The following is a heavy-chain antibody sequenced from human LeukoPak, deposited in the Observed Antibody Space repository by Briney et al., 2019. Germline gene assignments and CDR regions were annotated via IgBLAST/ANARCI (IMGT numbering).Heavy chain of an antibody. V-gene: IGHV3-53*01. D-gene: IGHD4-23*01. CDR2: IYSGGTT. CDR1: GFTVSGNY. CDR3: ARRAGGYSHPYDY. Sequence: GGSLRLSCAVSGFTVSGNYMSWVRQAPGKGLEWVSLIYSGGTTYYADSVKGRFAISRDNSKNTLYLQMNSLRAEDTAVYYCARRAGGYSHPYDYWGQGILVTVSS. J-gene: IGHJ4*02.